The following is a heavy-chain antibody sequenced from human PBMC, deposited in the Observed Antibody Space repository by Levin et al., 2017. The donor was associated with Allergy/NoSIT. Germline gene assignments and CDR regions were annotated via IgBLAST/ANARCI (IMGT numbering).Heavy chain of an antibody. J-gene: IGHJ4*02. V-gene: IGHV3-30-3*01. Sequence: GGSLRLSCAASGFTFSSYAMHWVRQAPGKGLEWVAVISYDGSNKYYADSVKGRFTISRDNSKNTLYLQMNSLRAEDTAVYYCARGQFSIAAAGRYYFDYWGQGTLVTVSS. CDR3: ARGQFSIAAAGRYYFDY. CDR1: GFTFSSYA. D-gene: IGHD6-13*01. CDR2: ISYDGSNK.